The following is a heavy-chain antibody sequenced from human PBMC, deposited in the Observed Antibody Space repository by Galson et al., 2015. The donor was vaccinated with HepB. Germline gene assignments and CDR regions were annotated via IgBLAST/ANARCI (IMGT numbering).Heavy chain of an antibody. J-gene: IGHJ3*02. V-gene: IGHV3-9*01. CDR3: AKDIHGGNPRELSAFDI. D-gene: IGHD4-23*01. CDR2: ISWNSGSI. CDR1: GFTFDDYA. Sequence: LRLSCAASGFTFDDYAMHWVRQAPGKGLEWVSGISWNSGSIGYADSVKGRFTISRDNAKNSLYLQMNSLRAEDTALYYCAKDIHGGNPRELSAFDIWGQGTMVTVSS.